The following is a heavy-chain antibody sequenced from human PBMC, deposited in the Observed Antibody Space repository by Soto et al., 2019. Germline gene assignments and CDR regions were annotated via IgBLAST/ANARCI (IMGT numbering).Heavy chain of an antibody. V-gene: IGHV3-49*03. J-gene: IGHJ5*02. CDR2: IRSKAYGGTT. CDR1: GLTFGDYA. CDR3: ARPMVRGVANPNWFDP. D-gene: IGHD3-10*01. Sequence: PGGSLRLSCTASGLTFGDYAMSWFRQAPGKGLEWVGFIRSKAYGGTTEYADSVKGRFTISRDNAKNSLYLQMNSLRAEDTAVYYCARPMVRGVANPNWFDPWGQGTLVTISS.